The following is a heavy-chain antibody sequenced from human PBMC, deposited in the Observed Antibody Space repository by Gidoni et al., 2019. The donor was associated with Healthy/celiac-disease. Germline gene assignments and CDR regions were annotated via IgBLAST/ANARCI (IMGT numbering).Heavy chain of an antibody. CDR2: IRSKAYGGTT. CDR3: TRTSWIQLWLQIIFDY. Sequence: EVQLVESGGGLVQLGRSLRLSGTASGFTFGDYAMSWFRQAPGKGLEWVGFIRSKAYGGTTEYAASVKGRFTISRDDSKSIAYLQMNSLKTEDTAVYYCTRTSWIQLWLQIIFDYWGQGTLVTVSS. V-gene: IGHV3-49*03. D-gene: IGHD5-18*01. J-gene: IGHJ4*02. CDR1: GFTFGDYA.